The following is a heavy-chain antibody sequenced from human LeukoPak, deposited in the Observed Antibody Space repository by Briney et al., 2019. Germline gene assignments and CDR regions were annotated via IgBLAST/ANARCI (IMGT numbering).Heavy chain of an antibody. J-gene: IGHJ4*02. Sequence: PGRSLRLSCAASGFTFSSYSMNWVRQAPGKGLEWVSSISSSSSYIYYADSVKGRFTISRDNAKNSLYLQMNSLRAEDTAVYYCASARGSNYGSLGDWGQGTLVTVSS. CDR3: ASARGSNYGSLGD. D-gene: IGHD5-18*01. CDR1: GFTFSSYS. CDR2: ISSSSSYI. V-gene: IGHV3-21*04.